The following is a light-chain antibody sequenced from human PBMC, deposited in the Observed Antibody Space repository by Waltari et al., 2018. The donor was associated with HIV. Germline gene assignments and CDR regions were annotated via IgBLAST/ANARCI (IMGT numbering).Light chain of an antibody. CDR2: DVN. V-gene: IGLV2-11*01. CDR1: SSDVGGYTY. J-gene: IGLJ2*01. CDR3: CSYAGTNTFV. Sequence: QSALTQPRSVSGSPGQSVTISCTATSSDVGGYTYVSWYQHHPGKAPKLIIYDVNKRPSGIPDRFSGSKSDNTASLTISGLQAEDEADFYCCSYAGTNTFVFGGGTKLTVL.